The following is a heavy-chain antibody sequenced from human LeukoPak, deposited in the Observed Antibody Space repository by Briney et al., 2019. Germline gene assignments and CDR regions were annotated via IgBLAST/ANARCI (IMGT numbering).Heavy chain of an antibody. CDR1: GFTFSSYE. CDR2: ISSSGSTI. V-gene: IGHV3-48*03. Sequence: GGSLRLSCAASGFTFSSYEMNWVRQAPGKGLEWVSYISSSGSTIYYADSVKGRFTISRDNAKNSLYLQMNSLRAEDTAVYYCARGGYYDSSGYYGYWGQGTLVTVSS. D-gene: IGHD3-22*01. CDR3: ARGGYYDSSGYYGY. J-gene: IGHJ4*02.